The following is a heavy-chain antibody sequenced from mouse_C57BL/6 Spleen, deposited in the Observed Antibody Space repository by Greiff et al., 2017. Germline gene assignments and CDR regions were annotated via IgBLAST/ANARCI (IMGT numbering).Heavy chain of an antibody. CDR1: GYAFSSSW. V-gene: IGHV1-82*01. CDR2: IYPGGGDT. CDR3: ASGDSRWFAY. Sequence: VQLMESGPELVKPGASVKISCKASGYAFSSSWMHWVKQRPGKGLEWIGRIYPGGGDTNYNGKFKGKATLTADKSSSTAYMPRSSLTSEDSAVYFSASGDSRWFAYGGQGPLVTVSA. J-gene: IGHJ3*01.